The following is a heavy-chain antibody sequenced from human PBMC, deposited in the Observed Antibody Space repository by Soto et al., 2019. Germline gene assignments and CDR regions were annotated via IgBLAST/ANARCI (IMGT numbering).Heavy chain of an antibody. CDR1: GYSFTSYW. D-gene: IGHD6-13*01. CDR2: IYPGDSDT. CDR3: AREQYSLGIAAAGTYYYYYYGMDV. Sequence: PGEPLKISCKGSGYSFTSYWIGWVRQMPGKGLEWMGIIYPGDSDTRYSPSFQGQVTISADKSISTAYLQWSSLKASDTAMYYCAREQYSLGIAAAGTYYYYYYGMDVWGQGTTVTVSS. V-gene: IGHV5-51*01. J-gene: IGHJ6*02.